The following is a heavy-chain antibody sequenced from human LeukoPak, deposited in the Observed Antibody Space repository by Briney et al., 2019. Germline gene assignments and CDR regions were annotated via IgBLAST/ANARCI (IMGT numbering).Heavy chain of an antibody. J-gene: IGHJ6*03. V-gene: IGHV5-51*01. D-gene: IGHD3-16*01. CDR2: IYPGDSDT. CDR1: GYSFSIYW. CDR3: ARQYVSDYYYYMDV. Sequence: GESLKISCQDSGYSFSIYWIVWVRQMPGKGLEWMGSIYPGDSDTRYSPSFQGQVTISADKSISTAYLQWSSLKASDTAMYYCARQYVSDYYYYMDVWGKGTTVTISS.